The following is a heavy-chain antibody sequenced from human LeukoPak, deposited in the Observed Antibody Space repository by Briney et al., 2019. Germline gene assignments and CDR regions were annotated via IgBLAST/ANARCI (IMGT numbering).Heavy chain of an antibody. CDR3: AELGITMIGGV. Sequence: GGSLKLSCAASGCTFSSYEMNWVRQAPGKGLEWVSYISSSGSTIYYADSGKGRFTISRDNAKNSLYLQMNSLRAEDTAVYYCAELGITMIGGVWGKGTTVTISS. CDR2: ISSSGSTI. V-gene: IGHV3-48*03. CDR1: GCTFSSYE. D-gene: IGHD3-10*02. J-gene: IGHJ6*04.